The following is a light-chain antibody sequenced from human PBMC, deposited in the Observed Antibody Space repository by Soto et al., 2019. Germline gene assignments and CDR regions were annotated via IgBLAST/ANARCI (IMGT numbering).Light chain of an antibody. CDR3: QQYYYTPYS. V-gene: IGKV4-1*01. Sequence: DIVMTQSPDSLPVSLGERATINCKSSQSLLYSSNNKNYLAWYQQKPGQPPKLLIFWASTRESGVPDRFSGSGSGTDFTLTISRLQAEDVAFYYCQQYYYTPYSFGQGTKREIK. CDR2: WAS. J-gene: IGKJ2*03. CDR1: QSLLYSSNNKNY.